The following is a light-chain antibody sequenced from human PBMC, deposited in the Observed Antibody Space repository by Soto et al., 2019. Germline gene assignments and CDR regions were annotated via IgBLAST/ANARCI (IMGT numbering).Light chain of an antibody. V-gene: IGKV3-15*01. CDR3: QQYNNWPPWT. CDR1: QGITDF. CDR2: GAS. J-gene: IGKJ1*01. Sequence: TQSPSFLSASVGDRVTISCRASQGITDFLAWYQQKPGQAPRLLIYGASTRATGIPARFSGSGSGTEFTLTISSLQSEDFAVYYCQQYNNWPPWTFGQGTKVEIK.